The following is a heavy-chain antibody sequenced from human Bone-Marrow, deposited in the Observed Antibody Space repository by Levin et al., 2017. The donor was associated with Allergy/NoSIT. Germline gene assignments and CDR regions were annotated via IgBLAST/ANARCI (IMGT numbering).Heavy chain of an antibody. J-gene: IGHJ4*02. CDR3: ARMNGLTAIDY. CDR2: IFYRGDT. CDR1: SGAFYSGDYY. V-gene: IGHV4-30-4*01. D-gene: IGHD2-21*02. Sequence: NPSETLSLTCTVSSGAFYSGDYYWSWIRQPPGKGLEWIGYIFYRGDTYSNPSFRGRLNMSVDTSKNQFSLSLSSLNAADTAFYFCARMNGLTAIDYWGQGILVTVSS.